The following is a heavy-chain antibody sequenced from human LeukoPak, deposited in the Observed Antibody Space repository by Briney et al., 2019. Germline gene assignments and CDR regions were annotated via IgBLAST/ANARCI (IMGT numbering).Heavy chain of an antibody. V-gene: IGHV4-59*01. Sequence: SETLSLTCTVSGGSISNYYWSWVRQPPGKGLEWIGYIYYSGSANYNPSLKSRVTISVDTSKNQFSLKLSSVTAADTAVYYCATLGYCSSTSCLPPCNYYYYMDVWGKGTTVTVSS. CDR3: ATLGYCSSTSCLPPCNYYYYMDV. J-gene: IGHJ6*03. CDR1: GGSISNYY. CDR2: IYYSGSA. D-gene: IGHD2-2*01.